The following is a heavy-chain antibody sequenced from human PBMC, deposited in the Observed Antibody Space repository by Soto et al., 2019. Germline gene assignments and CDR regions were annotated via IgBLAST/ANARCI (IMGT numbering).Heavy chain of an antibody. V-gene: IGHV3-74*01. Sequence: EVQLVESGGGLVQPGGSLRLSCAASGFTFSSYWMHWARQAPGKGLVWVSSISTDTSSTSYADPVKGRSTISRDNAKNTLYLQMNSVRAEDTAVYYCARLPNKSPQNWGQGTLVIVSP. CDR1: GFTFSSYW. CDR3: ARLPNKSPQN. CDR2: ISTDTSST. J-gene: IGHJ1*01.